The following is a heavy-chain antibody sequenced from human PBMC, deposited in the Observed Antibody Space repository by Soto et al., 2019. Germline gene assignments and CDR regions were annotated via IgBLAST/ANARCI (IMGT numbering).Heavy chain of an antibody. J-gene: IGHJ4*02. V-gene: IGHV2-5*02. CDR2: IYGDDDK. CDR3: ALKYYFESGADY. D-gene: IGHD3-22*01. CDR1: NFSLSTSGVA. Sequence: SGPTLVNPTQTLTLTCTFSNFSLSTSGVAVAWIRQPPGQALEWLALIYGDDDKRYSPSLKSRLTITKDTSRNQVVLTMTNMDPMDTATFYCALKYYFESGADYWGQGTLVTVSS.